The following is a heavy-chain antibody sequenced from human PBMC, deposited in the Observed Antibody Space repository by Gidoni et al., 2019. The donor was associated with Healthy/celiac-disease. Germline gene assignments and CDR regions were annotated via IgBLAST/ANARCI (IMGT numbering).Heavy chain of an antibody. CDR2: ISGSGGST. Sequence: EVQLLESGGGWVQPGGSLRLSCAASGFPFSRYAMSWVRQAPGKGLEWVSAISGSGGSTYYADSVKGRFTISRDNSKNTLYLQMNSLRAEDTAVYYCAKVGEPREGIAAAGFDYWGQGTLVTVSS. D-gene: IGHD6-13*01. CDR1: GFPFSRYA. CDR3: AKVGEPREGIAAAGFDY. J-gene: IGHJ4*02. V-gene: IGHV3-23*01.